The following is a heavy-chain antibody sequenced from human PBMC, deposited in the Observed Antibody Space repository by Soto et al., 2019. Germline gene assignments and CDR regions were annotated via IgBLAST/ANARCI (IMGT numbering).Heavy chain of an antibody. CDR3: AKNGQWLATPPEA. V-gene: IGHV3-23*01. Sequence: EVQLLESGGASVQPGGSLRLSCAASGCSFGTFVMTWFRQAPGGGLERVSSITDSGYTASYAETVEGRFTVSRDNSKNILHLQMNDLRVEDTATYYCAKNGQWLATPPEAWGQGTLVTVSS. J-gene: IGHJ4*02. CDR1: GCSFGTFV. CDR2: ITDSGYTA. D-gene: IGHD6-19*01.